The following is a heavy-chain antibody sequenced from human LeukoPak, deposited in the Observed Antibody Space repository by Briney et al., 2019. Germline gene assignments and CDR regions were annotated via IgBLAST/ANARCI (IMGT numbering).Heavy chain of an antibody. CDR3: AREVPRCSSTSCYYYYYYYGMDV. D-gene: IGHD2-2*01. J-gene: IGHJ6*02. CDR2: IIPIFGTA. Sequence: SVKVSCKASGGTFSSYAISWVRQAPGQGLEWMGGIIPIFGTANYAQKFQGRVTITADESTSTAYMELSSLRSEDAAVYYCAREVPRCSSTSCYYYYYYYGMDVWGQGTTVTVSS. V-gene: IGHV1-69*13. CDR1: GGTFSSYA.